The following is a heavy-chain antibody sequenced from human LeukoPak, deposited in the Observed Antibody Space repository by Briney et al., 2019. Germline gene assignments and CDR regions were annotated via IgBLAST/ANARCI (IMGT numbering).Heavy chain of an antibody. V-gene: IGHV1-69*04. CDR1: GGTFSSYT. CDR2: IIPILGIA. CDR3: ARDGDYYDSSGVYFDY. Sequence: ASVKVSCKASGGTFSSYTISWVRQAPGQGLEWMGRIIPILGIANYAQKFQGRVTITADKSTSTAYMELSSLRSEDTAVYYCARDGDYYDSSGVYFDYWGRGTLVTVSS. J-gene: IGHJ4*02. D-gene: IGHD3-22*01.